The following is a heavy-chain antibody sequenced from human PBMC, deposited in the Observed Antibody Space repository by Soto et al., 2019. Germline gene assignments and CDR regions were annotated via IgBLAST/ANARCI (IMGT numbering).Heavy chain of an antibody. CDR1: GFTVSSNY. V-gene: IGHV3-53*01. CDR2: IYSGGRT. D-gene: IGHD5-18*01. Sequence: EVQLVESGGGLIQPGGSLRLSCAASGFTVSSNYMSWVRQAPGKGLEWVSVIYSGGRTYYADSVKDRFTISRDNSKSTLYLQMNSLRAEDTAVYYCARGYSYDYYAMDVWGQGTTVTVSS. J-gene: IGHJ6*02. CDR3: ARGYSYDYYAMDV.